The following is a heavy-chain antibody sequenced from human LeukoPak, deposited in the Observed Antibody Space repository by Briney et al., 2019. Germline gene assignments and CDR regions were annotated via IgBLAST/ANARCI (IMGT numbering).Heavy chain of an antibody. J-gene: IGHJ5*02. CDR1: GFTFSSYS. V-gene: IGHV3-23*01. Sequence: GGSLRLSCAASGFTFSSYSMSWVRQSPGKGLEWVSNIRTNGRDTYYADAVKGRFTISRDNSKNTLYLEMNSLRAEDTAVYYRATGGYTTWFDPWGQGTLVTVSS. CDR2: IRTNGRDT. D-gene: IGHD2-15*01. CDR3: ATGGYTTWFDP.